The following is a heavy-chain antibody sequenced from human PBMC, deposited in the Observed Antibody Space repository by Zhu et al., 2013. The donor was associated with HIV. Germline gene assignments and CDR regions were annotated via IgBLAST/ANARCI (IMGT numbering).Heavy chain of an antibody. CDR1: GYSISSGYY. CDR3: ARDHTIYGGEI. V-gene: IGHV4-38-2*02. Sequence: QVQLQESGPGLVKPSETLSLTCTVSGYSISSGYYWGWIRQPPGKGLEWIGSIYHSGSTYYNPSLKSRVTISVDTSKNQFSLKLSSVTAADTTVYYCARDHTIYGGEIWGQGTLVT. CDR2: IYHSGST. J-gene: IGHJ4*02. D-gene: IGHD2-21*01.